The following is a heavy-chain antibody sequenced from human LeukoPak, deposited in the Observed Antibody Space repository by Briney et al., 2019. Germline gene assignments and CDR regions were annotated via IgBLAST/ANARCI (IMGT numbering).Heavy chain of an antibody. CDR3: ARAYDFWSGYYSYFDY. J-gene: IGHJ4*02. Sequence: ASVKVSCKASGYTFTAYYMHWVRQAPGQGLEWMGWINPNSGGTNYAQKFQGRVTMTRDTSISTAYMELSRLRSDDTAVYYCARAYDFWSGYYSYFDYWGQGTLVTVSS. CDR2: INPNSGGT. V-gene: IGHV1-2*02. D-gene: IGHD3/OR15-3a*01. CDR1: GYTFTAYY.